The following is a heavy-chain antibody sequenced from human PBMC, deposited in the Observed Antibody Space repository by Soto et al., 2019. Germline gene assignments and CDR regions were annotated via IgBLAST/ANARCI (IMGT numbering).Heavy chain of an antibody. CDR1: GFTFSSYA. D-gene: IGHD7-27*01. CDR3: AKEWGRPLDY. Sequence: EVQLLQSGGGLVQPGGSLRLSCAASGFTFSSYAISWVRQAPGKGLEWVSAISNSGGNTYYADSVMGRFTISSDNSKNTLFLQMNSLRAEDTAIYYCAKEWGRPLDYWGQGTLVTVSS. J-gene: IGHJ4*02. CDR2: ISNSGGNT. V-gene: IGHV3-23*01.